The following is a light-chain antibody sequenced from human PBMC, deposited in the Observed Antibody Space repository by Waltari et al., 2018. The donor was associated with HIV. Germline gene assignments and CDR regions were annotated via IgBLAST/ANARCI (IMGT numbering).Light chain of an antibody. CDR2: DAS. CDR1: QSVMSY. V-gene: IGKV3-11*01. J-gene: IGKJ4*01. CDR3: QRRSNWPPLT. Sequence: EIVLTHSPATLSLSPGDSAILSCRGSQSVMSYLAWYQQKPGQARKLIIYDASNRATDLPARFSGSGSGTVFTLTISSLEPDDSAVYYCQRRSNWPPLTFGGGTKVEIK.